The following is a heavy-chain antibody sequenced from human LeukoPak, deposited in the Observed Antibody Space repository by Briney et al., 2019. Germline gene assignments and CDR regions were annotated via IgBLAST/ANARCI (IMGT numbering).Heavy chain of an antibody. J-gene: IGHJ6*02. Sequence: GALRLSCSASGFTFSSHAMHLVRQAPGKGLEYASAISSDGFRTYYPDSVKARFTISRDNSKNALYLQMNSLRAEDTAVYYCARDAPFWSGYYRYYYYYGMDVWGQGTTVTVSS. CDR1: GFTFSSHA. CDR3: ARDAPFWSGYYRYYYYYGMDV. V-gene: IGHV3-64*04. D-gene: IGHD3-3*01. CDR2: ISSDGFRT.